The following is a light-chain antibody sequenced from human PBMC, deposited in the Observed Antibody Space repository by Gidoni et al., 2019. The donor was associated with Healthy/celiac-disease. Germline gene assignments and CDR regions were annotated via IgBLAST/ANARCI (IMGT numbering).Light chain of an antibody. J-gene: IGKJ1*01. CDR1: QSVSSN. CDR2: GAS. Sequence: EIVMTQSPATLSVSQGERATLSCRASQSVSSNLAWYQQKPRQAPRLLIYGASTRATGIPARCSGSGSGTEFTLTISSLQSEDFAVYYCQQYNNWPPWTFGQGTKVEIK. CDR3: QQYNNWPPWT. V-gene: IGKV3-15*01.